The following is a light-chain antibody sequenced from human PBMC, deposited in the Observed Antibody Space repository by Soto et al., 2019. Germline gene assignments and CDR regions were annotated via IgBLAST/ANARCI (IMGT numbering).Light chain of an antibody. CDR3: QQLNSYPRT. CDR1: QGIRSY. V-gene: IGKV1-9*01. Sequence: IQLTQSPSSLSASVGDRVTITCRASQGIRSYLAWYQQKPGKAPKLLIYAASTLQSGDPSRFSGSGSGTDFTLTISSLQPEDFATYYCQQLNSYPRTFGQGTKLEIK. CDR2: AAS. J-gene: IGKJ2*01.